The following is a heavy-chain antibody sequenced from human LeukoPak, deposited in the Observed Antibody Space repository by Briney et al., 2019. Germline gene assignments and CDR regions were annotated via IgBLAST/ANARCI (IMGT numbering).Heavy chain of an antibody. CDR3: ARARTYYDILTGRRKDAFDI. D-gene: IGHD3-9*01. Sequence: SETLSLTCAVYGGSFSGYYWSWIRQPPGKGLEWIGEINHSGSTNYNPSLKSRVTISVDTSKNQLSLKLSSVTAADTAVYYCARARTYYDILTGRRKDAFDIWGQGTMVTVSS. CDR1: GGSFSGYY. CDR2: INHSGST. V-gene: IGHV4-34*01. J-gene: IGHJ3*02.